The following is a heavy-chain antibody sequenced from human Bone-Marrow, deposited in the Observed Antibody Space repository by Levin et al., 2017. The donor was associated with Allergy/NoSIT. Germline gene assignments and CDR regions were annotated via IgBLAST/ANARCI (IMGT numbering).Heavy chain of an antibody. D-gene: IGHD6-19*01. CDR3: GREEGASGWYTVDY. V-gene: IGHV3-23*01. Sequence: GESLRLSCAASGFTFSSYAMDWVRQAPGKGLEWVSAIRQSGSRIYYADSVKGRFTVSRDNSKNTLYLQMNSLRGEDTAVYYCGREEGASGWYTVDYWGQGTLVTVSS. CDR2: IRQSGSRI. J-gene: IGHJ4*02. CDR1: GFTFSSYA.